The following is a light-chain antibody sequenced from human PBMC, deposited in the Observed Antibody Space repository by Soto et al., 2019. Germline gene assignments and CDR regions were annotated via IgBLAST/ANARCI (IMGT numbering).Light chain of an antibody. Sequence: QSALTQPASVSGSPRQSITVSCTGTSSDIGASNFVSWYQHLPGRAPKVIIFEATNRPSGVSDRFSGSKAGITASLTISGLQADDEAEYVCISYKTDDTFVFGTGTKVTVL. CDR3: ISYKTDDTFV. CDR2: EAT. V-gene: IGLV2-14*01. J-gene: IGLJ1*01. CDR1: SSDIGASNF.